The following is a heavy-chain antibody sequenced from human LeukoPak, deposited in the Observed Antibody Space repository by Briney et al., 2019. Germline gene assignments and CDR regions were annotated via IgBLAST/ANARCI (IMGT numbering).Heavy chain of an antibody. V-gene: IGHV1-69*13. D-gene: IGHD3-10*01. CDR1: GGTFSSSA. J-gene: IGHJ5*02. CDR2: IIPIFSTA. CDR3: ARDRRVTMVRGVMRHWFDP. Sequence: GASVKVSCKASGGTFSSSAISWVRQAPGQGLEWMGGIIPIFSTADYAQKFQGRVTITADESTSTAYMELSSLRSEDTAVFYCARDRRVTMVRGVMRHWFDPWGQGTLVTVSS.